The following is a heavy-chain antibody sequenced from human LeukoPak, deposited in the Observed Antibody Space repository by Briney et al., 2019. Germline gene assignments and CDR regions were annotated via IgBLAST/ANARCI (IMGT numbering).Heavy chain of an antibody. CDR3: ARAGIVAVIGYGMDV. CDR1: GFTFSDYA. CDR2: IRNKAFRETS. J-gene: IGHJ6*02. Sequence: TGGSLRLSCTTSGFTFSDYALSCVRQAPGKWREWVSLIRNKAFRETSEYAAYVEGRFSISRDTSKSIVYLQMNSLQTEDTAVYYCARAGIVAVIGYGMDVWGRGTTVTVSS. D-gene: IGHD5-12*01. V-gene: IGHV3-49*04.